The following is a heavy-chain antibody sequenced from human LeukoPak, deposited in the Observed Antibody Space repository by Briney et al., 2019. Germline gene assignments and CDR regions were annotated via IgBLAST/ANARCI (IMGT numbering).Heavy chain of an antibody. V-gene: IGHV3-21*01. CDR1: GFTFSSYS. D-gene: IGHD2-15*01. Sequence: GGSLRLSCAASGFTFSSYSMNWVRQAPGKGLEWVSSISSSSSYIYYADSVKGRFTISRDNAKNSLYLQMNSLRAEDTAVYYCASGGCSGGSCKDGYWGQGTLVTVSS. CDR3: ASGGCSGGSCKDGY. J-gene: IGHJ4*02. CDR2: ISSSSSYI.